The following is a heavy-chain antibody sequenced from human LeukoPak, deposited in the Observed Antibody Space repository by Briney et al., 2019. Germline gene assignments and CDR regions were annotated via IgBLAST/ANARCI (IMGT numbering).Heavy chain of an antibody. CDR2: IWHDGGRK. D-gene: IGHD5-12*01. V-gene: IGHV3-33*01. Sequence: GGSLRLSCVVSGFTFSTHGFHWVRQAPGKGLEWVSVIWHDGGRKEYADSVRGRFTISRDNSNLYLQMNSLRAEDTAIYYCARDIGNSGFNLDYWGQGTPVTVSS. CDR1: GFTFSTHG. J-gene: IGHJ4*02. CDR3: ARDIGNSGFNLDY.